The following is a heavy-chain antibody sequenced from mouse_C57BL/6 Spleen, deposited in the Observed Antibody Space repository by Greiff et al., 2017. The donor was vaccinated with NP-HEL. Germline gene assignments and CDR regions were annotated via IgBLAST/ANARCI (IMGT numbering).Heavy chain of an antibody. CDR1: GFTFSSYG. J-gene: IGHJ2*01. Sequence: DVKLQESGGDLVKPGGSLKLSCAASGFTFSSYGMSWVRQTPDKRLEWVATISSGGSYTYYPDSVKGRFTISRDNAKNTLYLQMSSLKSEDTAMYYCARVSSGYGDYFDYWGQGTTLTVSS. CDR2: ISSGGSYT. V-gene: IGHV5-6*02. CDR3: ARVSSGYGDYFDY. D-gene: IGHD3-2*02.